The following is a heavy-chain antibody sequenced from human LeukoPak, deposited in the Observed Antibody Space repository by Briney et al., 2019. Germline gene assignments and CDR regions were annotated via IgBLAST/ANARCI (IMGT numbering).Heavy chain of an antibody. CDR3: ARQSVTTAQFDY. CDR2: IYYSGST. CDR1: GGSISSYY. Sequence: SETLSLTCTVSGGSISSYYWSWIRQPPGKGLEGIGYIYYSGSTNYNPSVKSRVTISVDTSKNQFSLKLSSVTAADTAVYYCARQSVTTAQFDYWGQGTLVTVSS. D-gene: IGHD4-17*01. V-gene: IGHV4-59*08. J-gene: IGHJ4*02.